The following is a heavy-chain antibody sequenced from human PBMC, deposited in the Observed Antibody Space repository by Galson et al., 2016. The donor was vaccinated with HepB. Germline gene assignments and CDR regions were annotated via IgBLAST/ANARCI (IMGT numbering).Heavy chain of an antibody. CDR1: GFTFSRYE. V-gene: IGHV3-48*03. D-gene: IGHD3-9*01. CDR3: AREPVRLDDLLTGPPKNPDY. J-gene: IGHJ4*02. Sequence: SLRLSCAASGFTFSRYEMNWVRQAPGKGLEWVTYISSSGTTIYYADSVKGRFTTSRDNAKNSLYLQMNRLRAEDTAVYYCAREPVRLDDLLTGPPKNPDYWGQGTLVTVSS. CDR2: ISSSGTTI.